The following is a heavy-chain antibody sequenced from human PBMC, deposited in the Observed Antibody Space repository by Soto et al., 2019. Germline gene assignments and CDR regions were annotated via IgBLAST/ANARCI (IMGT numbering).Heavy chain of an antibody. D-gene: IGHD2-2*01. J-gene: IGHJ6*03. CDR3: ARESRSTKTSGYYYYMDV. Sequence: SVKVSCKASGYTFTSYGISWVRQAPGQGLEWMGRISPNLGIANYAQKLQGRVTMTADKSTSTAYMELSSLRSEDTAVYYCARESRSTKTSGYYYYMDVWGKGTTVTVSS. CDR2: ISPNLGIA. CDR1: GYTFTSYG. V-gene: IGHV1-69*04.